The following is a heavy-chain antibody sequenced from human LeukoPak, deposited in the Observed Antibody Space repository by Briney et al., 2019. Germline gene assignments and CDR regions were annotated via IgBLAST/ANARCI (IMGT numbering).Heavy chain of an antibody. J-gene: IGHJ4*02. CDR1: GYTFTGYY. Sequence: ASVKVSCKASGYTFTGYYMHWVRQAPGQGLEWMGWINPNSGGTNYAQKFQGRVTMTRDTSISTAYMGLSRLRSDDTAVYYCARAQDSGSYCGFYFDYWGQGTLVTVSS. V-gene: IGHV1-2*02. D-gene: IGHD1-26*01. CDR2: INPNSGGT. CDR3: ARAQDSGSYCGFYFDY.